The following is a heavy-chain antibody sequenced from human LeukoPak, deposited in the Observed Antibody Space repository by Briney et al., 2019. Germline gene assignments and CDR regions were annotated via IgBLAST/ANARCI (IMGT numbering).Heavy chain of an antibody. D-gene: IGHD5-24*01. CDR3: ASGGDGYNPEGSPGLFDY. Sequence: NPGGSLRLSCAASGFTFSDYYMNWIRQAPGKGREGISYLSGRSYNIDYADSVKGRFTISRDNAKTSLYMQMNSLRGEDTAVYYWASGGDGYNPEGSPGLFDYWGQGTLVTVSS. J-gene: IGHJ4*02. V-gene: IGHV3-11*04. CDR1: GFTFSDYY. CDR2: LSGRSYNI.